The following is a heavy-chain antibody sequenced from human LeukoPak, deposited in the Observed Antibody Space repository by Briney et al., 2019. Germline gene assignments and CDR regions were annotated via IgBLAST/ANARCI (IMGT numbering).Heavy chain of an antibody. V-gene: IGHV4-59*08. Sequence: SETLSLTCTVSGGSISSYYWSWIRQPPGKGLEWFGYIYYSGSTNYNPSLKSRVTISVDTSKNQFSLKLSSVTAADTAVYYCARLASYKSAGYWGQGTLVTVSS. CDR1: GGSISSYY. CDR2: IYYSGST. J-gene: IGHJ4*02. D-gene: IGHD6-19*01. CDR3: ARLASYKSAGY.